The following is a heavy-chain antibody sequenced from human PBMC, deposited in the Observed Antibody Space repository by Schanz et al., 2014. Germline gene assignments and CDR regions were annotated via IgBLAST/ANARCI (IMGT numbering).Heavy chain of an antibody. CDR3: ARDTTWRLDL. Sequence: QVQLQESGPGLVKPSQTLSLTCSVSGGSISSGSYYWNWIRQPAGKGLEWIGRVYTSGTTNYNPAHKSRVTITQNTSNTQFPQKMSPGTAADTAVYYCARDTTWRLDLWGRGTLVTVSS. CDR2: VYTSGTT. CDR1: GGSISSGSYY. V-gene: IGHV4-61*02. J-gene: IGHJ2*01. D-gene: IGHD1-1*01.